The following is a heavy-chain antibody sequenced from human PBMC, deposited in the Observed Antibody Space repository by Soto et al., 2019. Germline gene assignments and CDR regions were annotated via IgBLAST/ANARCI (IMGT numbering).Heavy chain of an antibody. J-gene: IGHJ4*02. V-gene: IGHV1-2*04. CDR2: INPKTGAT. CDR3: ARPAGYCGSENCYRYFVDS. CDR1: GYSFTGYY. D-gene: IGHD2-2*02. Sequence: QVQLVQSEAEVKKPGASVRVSCEASGYSFTGYYMHWVRQAPGQGLELLGWINPKTGATSFAQKLQGFSTMATDRSLNTDHIAEGSLKSVDTALYYCARPAGYCGSENCYRYFVDSWGQGTLVTVSS.